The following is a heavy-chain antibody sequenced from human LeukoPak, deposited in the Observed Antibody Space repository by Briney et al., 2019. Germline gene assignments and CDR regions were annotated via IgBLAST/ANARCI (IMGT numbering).Heavy chain of an antibody. V-gene: IGHV4-61*01. CDR2: ISYSGST. D-gene: IGHD3-10*01. CDR3: ARFLWFGGPFDP. Sequence: PSETLSLTCTVSGGSVRTESHYWNWIRQPPGKGLEWIGSISYSGSTNYKSSLKSRVSISADTSKNQFSLKLSSVTAADTAIYYCARFLWFGGPFDPWGQGTLVTVSS. CDR1: GGSVRTESHY. J-gene: IGHJ5*02.